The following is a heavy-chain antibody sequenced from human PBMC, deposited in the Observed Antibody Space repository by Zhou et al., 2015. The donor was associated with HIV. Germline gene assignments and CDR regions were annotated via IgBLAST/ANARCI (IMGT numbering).Heavy chain of an antibody. CDR3: ARFTPVTTD. Sequence: QVQLVQSGAEVKKPGSSVKVSCEASGGTLSSSSVSWVRQAPGQGLEWMGWVNPKTGGITYAQKFKGRVTMTRDKSINTVYMELIRLKAADTALYFCARFTPVTTDWGQGTLVTVSS. CDR2: VNPKTGGI. CDR1: GGTLSSSS. J-gene: IGHJ4*02. D-gene: IGHD4-17*01. V-gene: IGHV1-2*02.